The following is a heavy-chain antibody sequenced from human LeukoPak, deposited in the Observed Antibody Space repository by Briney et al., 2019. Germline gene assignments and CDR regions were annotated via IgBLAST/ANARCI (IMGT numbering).Heavy chain of an antibody. J-gene: IGHJ5*02. CDR3: ARDRGYDILTGYYNWFDP. D-gene: IGHD3-9*01. V-gene: IGHV1-18*04. CDR2: ISAYNGNT. CDR1: GYTFTSYG. Sequence: ASVKVSCKASGYTFTSYGISWVRQAPGQGLEWMGWISAYNGNTNYAQKLQGRVTMTTDTSTSTAYMELRSLRSDGTAVYYCARDRGYDILTGYYNWFDPWGQGTLVTVSS.